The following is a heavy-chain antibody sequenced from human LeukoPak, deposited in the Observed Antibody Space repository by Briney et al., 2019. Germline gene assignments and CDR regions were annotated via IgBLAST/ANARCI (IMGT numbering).Heavy chain of an antibody. CDR2: IYYSGST. V-gene: IGHV4-39*01. CDR1: GGPISSSSYY. Sequence: SETLSLTCTVSGGPISSSSYYWGGIRQPPGKGLEGIGSIYYSGSTYYNPSLKSRVTISVNTSKNQSSLKLSSVTPADPAVYYCARRAYSSSNFDYWGQGTLVTVSS. J-gene: IGHJ4*02. CDR3: ARRAYSSSNFDY. D-gene: IGHD6-6*01.